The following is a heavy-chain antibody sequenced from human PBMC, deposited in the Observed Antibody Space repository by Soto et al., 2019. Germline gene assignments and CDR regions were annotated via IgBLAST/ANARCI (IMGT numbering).Heavy chain of an antibody. CDR2: ISADGSDK. Sequence: QVQLVESGGGVVQPGRSLRLSCAASGFTFSNFGMHWGRQAPGKGLEWVAAISADGSDKYFSDSVKGRFTISRDNSKXXXXXXXXXXXXXXXXXXXXXXXXXXARQELDYWGQGTLVTVSS. CDR3: XXXXXXARQELDY. J-gene: IGHJ4*02. CDR1: GFTFSNFG. V-gene: IGHV3-30*03.